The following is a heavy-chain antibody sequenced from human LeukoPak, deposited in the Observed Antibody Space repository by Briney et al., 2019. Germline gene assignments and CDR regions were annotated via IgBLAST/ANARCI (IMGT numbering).Heavy chain of an antibody. CDR1: GYTFTGYY. D-gene: IGHD6-6*01. J-gene: IGHJ4*02. CDR3: ARSEQLVRVPDY. CDR2: INPNSGGT. V-gene: IGHV1-2*02. Sequence: GASVKVSCKASGYTFTGYYVHWVRQAPGQGLEWMGWINPNSGGTNYAQKFQGRVTMARDTSISTAYMELSRLRSDDTAVYYCARSEQLVRVPDYWGQGTLVTVSS.